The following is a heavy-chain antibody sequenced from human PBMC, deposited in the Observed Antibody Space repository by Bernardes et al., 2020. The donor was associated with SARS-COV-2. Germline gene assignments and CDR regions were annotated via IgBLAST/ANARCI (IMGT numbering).Heavy chain of an antibody. D-gene: IGHD1-26*01. Sequence: GGSLRLSCAASGFTFSSYAMHWVRQAPGKGLEWVAVISYDGSNKYYADSVKGRFTISRDNSKNTLYLQMNSLRAEDTAVYYCARDRSGSYNTNWFDPWGQGTLVTVSS. CDR1: GFTFSSYA. V-gene: IGHV3-30-3*01. CDR2: ISYDGSNK. CDR3: ARDRSGSYNTNWFDP. J-gene: IGHJ5*02.